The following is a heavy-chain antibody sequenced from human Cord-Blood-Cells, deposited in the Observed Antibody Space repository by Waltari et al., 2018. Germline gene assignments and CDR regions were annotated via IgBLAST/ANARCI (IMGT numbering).Heavy chain of an antibody. J-gene: IGHJ3*02. CDR1: GGSISSSNW. V-gene: IGHV4-4*02. Sequence: QVQLQASGPGLVKPSGTLSRTCAVSGGSISSSNWGSWVRQPPGKGLEWIGEIYHSGSTNYNPSLKSRVTISVDKSKNQFSLKLSSVTAADTAVYYCNSRSDSSGYYGVDIWGQGTMVTVSS. CDR3: NSRSDSSGYYGVDI. D-gene: IGHD3-22*01. CDR2: IYHSGST.